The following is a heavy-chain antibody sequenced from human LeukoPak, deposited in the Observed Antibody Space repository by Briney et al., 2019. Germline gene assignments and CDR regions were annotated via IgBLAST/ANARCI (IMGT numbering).Heavy chain of an antibody. CDR1: GGSISSSSYY. Sequence: PSETLSLTCTVSGGSISSSSYYWGWIRQPPGKGLEWIGSIYYSGSTYYNPSLKSRVTISVYTSKNQFSLKLSSVTAADTAVYYCARDPVILTGYSPPGPYWGQGTLVTVSS. CDR3: ARDPVILTGYSPPGPY. V-gene: IGHV4-39*07. CDR2: IYYSGST. J-gene: IGHJ4*02. D-gene: IGHD3-9*01.